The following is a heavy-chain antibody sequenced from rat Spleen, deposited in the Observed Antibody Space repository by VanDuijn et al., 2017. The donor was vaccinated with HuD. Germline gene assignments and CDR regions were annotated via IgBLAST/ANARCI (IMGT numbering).Heavy chain of an antibody. CDR1: GFTFSDYG. Sequence: EVQLVESGGGLAQPGRSLKFSCTASGFTFSDYGMAWVRQAPGKGLEWVATITYDGSHTYYPDSVKGRFTISRDNAKSTLYLQMDSLRSEDTATYYGARKGTNYGYLYVMDAWGQGASVTVSS. V-gene: IGHV5-17*01. J-gene: IGHJ4*01. CDR2: ITYDGSHT. CDR3: ARKGTNYGYLYVMDA. D-gene: IGHD1-9*01.